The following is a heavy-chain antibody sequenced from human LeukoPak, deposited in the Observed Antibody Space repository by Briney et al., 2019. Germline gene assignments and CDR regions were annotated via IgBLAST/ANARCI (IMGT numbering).Heavy chain of an antibody. V-gene: IGHV4-39*07. Sequence: SETLSLTCTVSGGSITSSPYSWVWIRQPPGMGLEWIGSLSYSGNTYYNPSLKSRVTISVDTSKNQFSVKLSSVTAADTAVYYCARSRPPPRRYFDYWGQGTLVTVSS. J-gene: IGHJ4*02. CDR2: LSYSGNT. D-gene: IGHD1-14*01. CDR1: GGSITSSPYS. CDR3: ARSRPPPRRYFDY.